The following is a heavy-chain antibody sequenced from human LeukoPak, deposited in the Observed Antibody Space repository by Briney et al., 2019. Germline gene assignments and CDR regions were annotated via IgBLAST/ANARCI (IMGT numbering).Heavy chain of an antibody. CDR3: ATSSSWYGLRFDY. D-gene: IGHD6-13*01. V-gene: IGHV3-23*01. J-gene: IGHJ4*02. Sequence: GGSLRLSCAASRFSFSNYVMSWVRQAPGKGLEWVSAISGSGGSTYYADSVKGRFTISRDNSKNTLYLQMNSLRAEDTAVYYCATSSSWYGLRFDYWGQGTLVTVSS. CDR2: ISGSGGST. CDR1: RFSFSNYV.